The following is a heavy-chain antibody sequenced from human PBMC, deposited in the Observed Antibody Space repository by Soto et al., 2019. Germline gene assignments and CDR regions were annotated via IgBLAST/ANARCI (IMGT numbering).Heavy chain of an antibody. CDR1: GYIFTNFY. J-gene: IGHJ4*02. D-gene: IGHD6-6*01. V-gene: IGHV1-46*03. CDR2: INPNGGST. Sequence: QVQLVQPGAEVKKPGASVKFSCKASGYIFTNFYIHWVRQAPGQGLEWIGIINPNGGSTNYAQNFQGRVTITRYTSTSPFYMDLSSLRSEDKSVYSCTGGLASFDYWGQGTLITVSS. CDR3: TGGLASFDY.